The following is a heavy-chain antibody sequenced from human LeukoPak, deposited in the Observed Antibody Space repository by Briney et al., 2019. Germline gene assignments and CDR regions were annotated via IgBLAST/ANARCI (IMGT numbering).Heavy chain of an antibody. Sequence: GGSLRLSCAASGFTLSTYSMNWVRQAPGKGLEWVANIKQDGSEKYYVDSVKGRFTISRDNAKNSLYLQMNSLRAEDTAVYYCARGGSSSAEAFDYWGQGTLVTVSS. CDR2: IKQDGSEK. CDR3: ARGGSSSAEAFDY. V-gene: IGHV3-7*01. CDR1: GFTLSTYS. D-gene: IGHD6-6*01. J-gene: IGHJ4*02.